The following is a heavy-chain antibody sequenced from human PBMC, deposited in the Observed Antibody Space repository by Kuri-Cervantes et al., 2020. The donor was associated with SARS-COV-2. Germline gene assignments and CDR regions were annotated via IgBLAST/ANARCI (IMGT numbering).Heavy chain of an antibody. CDR3: ARDEGFYYYYMDV. Sequence: GESLKISCAASGFTFSSYAMSWVRQAPGKGLEWVAVISYDGSNKYYADSVKGRFTISRDNSKNTLYLQMNSLRAEDTAVYYCARDEGFYYYYMDVWGKGTTVTVSS. CDR1: GFTFSSYA. J-gene: IGHJ6*03. V-gene: IGHV3-30-3*01. CDR2: ISYDGSNK.